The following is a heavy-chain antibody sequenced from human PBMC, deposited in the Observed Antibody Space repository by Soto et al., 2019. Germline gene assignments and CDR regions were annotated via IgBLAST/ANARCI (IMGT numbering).Heavy chain of an antibody. Sequence: ASVKASCKASGYTFTSYGISWVRQAPGQGLEWMGWINTYNGKTDYAQNVQGRVAMTADTSTNTAYMKLWSLRSDDTAVYYCAMSYNSSWFDYAMDVWGQGTTVTVSS. CDR1: GYTFTSYG. CDR3: AMSYNSSWFDYAMDV. CDR2: INTYNGKT. D-gene: IGHD6-13*01. V-gene: IGHV1-18*01. J-gene: IGHJ6*02.